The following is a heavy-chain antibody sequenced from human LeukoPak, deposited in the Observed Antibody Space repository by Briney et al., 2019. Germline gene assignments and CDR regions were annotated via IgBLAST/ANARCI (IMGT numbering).Heavy chain of an antibody. CDR3: ARAPQYCGGDCSPDY. CDR1: GYTFTGYY. Sequence: ASVKVSCKASGYTFTGYYMHWVRQAPGQGLEWMGWINPNSGGTNYAQKLQGRVTMTTDTSTSTAYMELRSLRSDDTAVYYCARAPQYCGGDCSPDYWGQGTLVTVSS. CDR2: INPNSGGT. D-gene: IGHD2-21*02. J-gene: IGHJ4*02. V-gene: IGHV1-2*02.